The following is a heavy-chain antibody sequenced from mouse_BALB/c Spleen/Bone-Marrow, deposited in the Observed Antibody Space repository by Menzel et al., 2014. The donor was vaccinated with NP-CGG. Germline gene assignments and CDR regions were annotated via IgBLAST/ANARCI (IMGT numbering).Heavy chain of an antibody. V-gene: IGHV1S81*02. Sequence: VQLQQSGAEPVKPGASVKLSCKASGYTFTSYWMHWVKQRPGQGLEWIGEIDPSTGRTDYNKKFKSQATLTVDKSSSTAYMHLSSLTSEDSAVYYCARINGYDYWGQGTTLTVSS. CDR1: GYTFTSYW. CDR3: ARINGYDY. J-gene: IGHJ2*01. D-gene: IGHD2-2*01. CDR2: IDPSTGRT.